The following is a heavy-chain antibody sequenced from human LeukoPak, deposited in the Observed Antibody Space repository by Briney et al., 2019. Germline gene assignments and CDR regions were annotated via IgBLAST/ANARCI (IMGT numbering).Heavy chain of an antibody. CDR3: AREEMATTSFGY. CDR1: GFTFSSYG. Sequence: GGSLRLSCAASGFTFSSYGMHWVRQAPGKGLEWVAVISYDGSNKYYADSVKGRFTISRDNSKNTLYLQMNSLRAEDTAVYYCAREEMATTSFGYWGQGTLVTVSS. J-gene: IGHJ4*02. D-gene: IGHD5-24*01. CDR2: ISYDGSNK. V-gene: IGHV3-30*03.